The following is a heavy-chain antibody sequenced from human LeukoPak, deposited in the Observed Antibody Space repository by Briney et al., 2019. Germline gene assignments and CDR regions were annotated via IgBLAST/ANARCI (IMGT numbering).Heavy chain of an antibody. Sequence: KAGGSLRLSCAASGFTFSSYGMNWVRQAPGKGLEWVSSISSSSSYIYYADSVKGRFTISRDNAKNSLYLQMNSLRAEDTAVYYCARDSTVTPNAPVDYFDYWGQGTLVTVSS. CDR1: GFTFSSYG. CDR3: ARDSTVTPNAPVDYFDY. V-gene: IGHV3-21*01. D-gene: IGHD4-17*01. J-gene: IGHJ4*02. CDR2: ISSSSSYI.